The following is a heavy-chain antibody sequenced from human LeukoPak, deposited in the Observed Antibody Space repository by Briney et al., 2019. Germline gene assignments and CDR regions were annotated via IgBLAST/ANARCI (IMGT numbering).Heavy chain of an antibody. Sequence: GGSLRLSCAASGFTFSSYWMHWVRQAPGKGLVWVSRIRSDGSTRYADSVKGRFTVSRDNAKNTVSLQMNSLRAEDTGVYYCARAPSEIGGYYPEYFRHWGQGTLVIVSS. D-gene: IGHD3-22*01. J-gene: IGHJ1*01. CDR2: IRSDGST. V-gene: IGHV3-74*01. CDR3: ARAPSEIGGYYPEYFRH. CDR1: GFTFSSYW.